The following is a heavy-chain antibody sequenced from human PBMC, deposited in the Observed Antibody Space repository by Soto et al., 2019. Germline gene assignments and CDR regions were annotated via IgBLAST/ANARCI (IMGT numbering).Heavy chain of an antibody. V-gene: IGHV1-46*01. CDR1: GYTFTSYY. CDR3: ARDEYYYDSSGYYHMFDY. CDR2: INPSGGST. Sequence: ASVKVSCKASGYTFTSYYMHWVRQAPGQGLEWMGIINPSGGSTSYAQKFQGRVTMTRDTSTSTVYMELSSLRSEDTAVYYCARDEYYYDSSGYYHMFDYWGQGTPVTVSS. J-gene: IGHJ4*02. D-gene: IGHD3-22*01.